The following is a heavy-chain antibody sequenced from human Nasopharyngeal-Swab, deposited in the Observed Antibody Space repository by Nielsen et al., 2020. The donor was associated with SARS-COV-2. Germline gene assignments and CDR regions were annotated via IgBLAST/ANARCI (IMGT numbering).Heavy chain of an antibody. Sequence: GGSLRLSCAASGFTFDDYAMHWVRQVPGKGLEWVSGISWNSGSIGYADSVKGRFTISRDNAKNSLYLQMNSLRAEDTALYYCAKLGYFDLWGRGTLVTVSS. V-gene: IGHV3-9*01. J-gene: IGHJ2*01. CDR2: ISWNSGSI. CDR1: GFTFDDYA. CDR3: AKLGYFDL.